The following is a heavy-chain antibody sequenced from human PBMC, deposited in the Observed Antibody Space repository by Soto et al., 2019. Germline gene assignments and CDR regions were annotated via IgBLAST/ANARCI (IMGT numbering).Heavy chain of an antibody. CDR2: IYYSGST. D-gene: IGHD3-10*01. J-gene: IGHJ4*02. CDR3: AGTRRSGSYYNLDY. Sequence: SETLSLTCTVSGGSISSSSYYWGWIRQPPGKGLEWIGSIYYSGSTYYNPSLKSRVTISVDTSKNQFSLKLSSVTAADTAVYYCAGTRRSGSYYNLDYWGQGTLVTVSS. CDR1: GGSISSSSYY. V-gene: IGHV4-39*01.